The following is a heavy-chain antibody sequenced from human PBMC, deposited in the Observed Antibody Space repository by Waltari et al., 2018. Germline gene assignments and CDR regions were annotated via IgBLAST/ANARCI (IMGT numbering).Heavy chain of an antibody. V-gene: IGHV4-4*07. Sequence: QVQLQESGPGLVKPSETLSLTCTVSGGSISSYYWSWIRQPAGKGLEWIGRIYTSGSTNYTPSLKSRVTMSVDTSKNQCSLKLSAVTAADTAVYYCARDPGGSYYVDAFDIWGQGTMVTVSS. J-gene: IGHJ3*02. CDR1: GGSISSYY. CDR2: IYTSGST. CDR3: ARDPGGSYYVDAFDI. D-gene: IGHD1-26*01.